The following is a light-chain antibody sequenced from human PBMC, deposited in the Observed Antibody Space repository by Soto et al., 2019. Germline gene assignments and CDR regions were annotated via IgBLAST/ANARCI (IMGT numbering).Light chain of an antibody. CDR2: NTS. V-gene: IGKV3-20*01. J-gene: IGKJ3*01. CDR3: QHYGGSFI. CDR1: QSINSNS. Sequence: EIVLTQSPGTLSLSPGEGATVSCRVSQSINSNSLVWYQRKFGQAPRLLIYNTSSRATGIPDRFSGSGSGTDFTLSISRLEPEDFAVYYCQHYGGSFIFGPGTKVDFK.